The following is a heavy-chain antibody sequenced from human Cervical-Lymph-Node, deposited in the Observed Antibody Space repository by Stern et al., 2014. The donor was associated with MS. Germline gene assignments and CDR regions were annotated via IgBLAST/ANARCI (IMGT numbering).Heavy chain of an antibody. CDR2: IYTTGNP. D-gene: IGHD1-1*01. CDR1: GGSMNSGSYY. J-gene: IGHJ4*02. Sequence: QLQLQESGPGLVKPSETLSLICSVSGGSMNSGSYYWSWIRQPAGKGLEWIGRIYTTGNPHYSDSLKIRLPFAIDPSKNQFSLKLCSVTAADTAVYYCVCNDVNTTVIKPDFWGQGALVTVS. V-gene: IGHV4-61*02. CDR3: VCNDVNTTVIKPDF.